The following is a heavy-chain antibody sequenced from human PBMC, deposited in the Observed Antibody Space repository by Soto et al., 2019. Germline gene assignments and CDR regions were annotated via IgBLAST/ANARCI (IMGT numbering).Heavy chain of an antibody. D-gene: IGHD3-22*01. J-gene: IGHJ4*02. CDR3: VKDDGGYPSTAPH. CDR1: GIPISNNP. V-gene: IGHV3-23*01. CDR2: ISGSGDRT. Sequence: EVQLLESGGGLVQPGGSLGLSGAASGIPISNNPLSWVRQPPGKGLDWASGISGSGDRTYYADSAKGRFSISKDISKNSLSLQLDSLGVEDTAVYFCVKDDGGYPSTAPHWGQGTLVTVSS.